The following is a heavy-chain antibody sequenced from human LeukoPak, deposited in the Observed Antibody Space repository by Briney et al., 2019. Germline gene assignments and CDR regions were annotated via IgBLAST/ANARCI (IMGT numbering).Heavy chain of an antibody. Sequence: SETLSLTCTVSGDSIMSSYYWSWIRQPPGKGLEWIGYIYYSGSTNYNPSLKSRVAISVDTSKNQFSLKLSSVTAADTAVYYCARHRIGGVTFDYWGQGTLVTVSS. V-gene: IGHV4-59*08. D-gene: IGHD3-16*01. J-gene: IGHJ4*02. CDR1: GDSIMSSYY. CDR3: ARHRIGGVTFDY. CDR2: IYYSGST.